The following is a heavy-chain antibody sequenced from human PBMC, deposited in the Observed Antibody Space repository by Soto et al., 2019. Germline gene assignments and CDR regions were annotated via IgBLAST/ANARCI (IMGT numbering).Heavy chain of an antibody. CDR3: TRLSYSLRYYLDV. V-gene: IGHV3-73*01. D-gene: IGHD2-21*01. CDR2: IRSKANNYAT. CDR1: GFTFSDFA. Sequence: GGSLRLSCAGSGFTFSDFAVHWVRQASGRGLEWVGRIRSKANNYATTYGASVEGRFTFSRDDSENTVSLQMHSLKTEDTAVYYCTRLSYSLRYYLDVWGKGTTVTVSS. J-gene: IGHJ6*03.